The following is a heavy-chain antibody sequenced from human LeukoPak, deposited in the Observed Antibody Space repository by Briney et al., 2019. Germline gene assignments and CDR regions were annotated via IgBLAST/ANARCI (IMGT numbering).Heavy chain of an antibody. Sequence: PGGSLRLSCAASGFSFSSYAMGWVRQAPGKGLEWVSCITDSGDSTYFADSMKGRFTISRDNSKNTLYLQMDSLRADDTAVYYCVKDARRTSGWYYFDSWGQGALVTVSS. V-gene: IGHV3-23*01. CDR2: ITDSGDST. CDR1: GFSFSSYA. J-gene: IGHJ4*02. CDR3: VKDARRTSGWYYFDS. D-gene: IGHD6-19*01.